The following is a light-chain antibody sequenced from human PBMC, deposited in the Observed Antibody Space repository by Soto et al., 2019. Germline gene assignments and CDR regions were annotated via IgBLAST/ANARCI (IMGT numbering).Light chain of an antibody. J-gene: IGKJ1*01. CDR3: RQSGSVPAWT. CDR1: QSISSSY. Sequence: EIVLTQSPGTLSLFPGERATLSCRASQSISSSYLAWYQQKPGQAPRLLIYGASSRASGIPDRFSGAGSATDVTLPISSLEPQDFAADYCRQSGSVPAWTFGQGTKVEIK. CDR2: GAS. V-gene: IGKV3-20*01.